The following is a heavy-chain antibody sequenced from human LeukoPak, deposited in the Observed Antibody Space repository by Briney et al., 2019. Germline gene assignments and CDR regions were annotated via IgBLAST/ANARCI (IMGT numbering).Heavy chain of an antibody. CDR3: ARVGLSDYYYYYMDV. D-gene: IGHD3-16*02. Sequence: GGSLRLSCAASGFTFSIHSMNWVRQAPGKGLERVSSISSTSNYIYYANSVKGRFTISRDNAKNSLYLQMNSLRAEDTAVYYCARVGLSDYYYYYMDVWGKGTTVTVSS. V-gene: IGHV3-21*01. CDR2: ISSTSNYI. CDR1: GFTFSIHS. J-gene: IGHJ6*03.